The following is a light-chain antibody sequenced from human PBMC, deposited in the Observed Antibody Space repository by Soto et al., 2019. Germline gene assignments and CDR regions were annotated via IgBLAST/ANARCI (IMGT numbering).Light chain of an antibody. CDR2: AAS. CDR3: EQSYSTPNT. Sequence: DIQMTQSPSSLSASVGDRVTITCRASQSISSYLNWYQQKPGKAPKLLIYAASSLQSGVPSRFSGSGSATDFTLTISSLQPEDFPTYYCEQSYSTPNTFGQGTKVEIK. V-gene: IGKV1-39*01. CDR1: QSISSY. J-gene: IGKJ2*01.